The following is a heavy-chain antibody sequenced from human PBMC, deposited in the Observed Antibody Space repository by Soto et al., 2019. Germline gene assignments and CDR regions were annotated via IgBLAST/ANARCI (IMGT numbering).Heavy chain of an antibody. J-gene: IGHJ6*02. V-gene: IGHV3-73*01. D-gene: IGHD2-15*01. CDR3: TRPFDCSAGSCYSGWYYYYGMDV. CDR2: IGSKANNYAT. Sequence: EVQLVESGGGLVQPGGFLKLSCAASGFTFSGSAMHWVRQASGKGLEWVGRIGSKANNYATAYAASVKGRFTISRDDSKNTAYLQMNSLKTEDTAIYYCTRPFDCSAGSCYSGWYYYYGMDVWGQGTTVTVSS. CDR1: GFTFSGSA.